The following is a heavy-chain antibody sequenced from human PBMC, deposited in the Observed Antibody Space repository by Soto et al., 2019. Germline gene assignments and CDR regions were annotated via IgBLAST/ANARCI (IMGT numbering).Heavy chain of an antibody. V-gene: IGHV4-59*12. D-gene: IGHD3-16*02. CDR3: ARDYRASYPAYYYYGMDV. J-gene: IGHJ6*02. CDR1: GGSISNYY. CDR2: IYYTEST. Sequence: SETLSLTCTVSGGSISNYYWGWFRQPPGKGLEWVGYIYYTESTTYSPSLKSRVTISVDTSKNQFSLKLNSVTAADTAVYYCARDYRASYPAYYYYGMDVWGQGTTVTVSS.